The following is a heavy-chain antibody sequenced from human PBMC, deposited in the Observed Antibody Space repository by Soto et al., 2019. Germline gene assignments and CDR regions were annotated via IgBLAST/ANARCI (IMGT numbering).Heavy chain of an antibody. V-gene: IGHV4-31*03. CDR2: IYYSGST. D-gene: IGHD6-6*01. J-gene: IGHJ5*02. Sequence: PSETLSLTCTVSGGSISSGGYYWSWIRQHPGKGLEWIGYIYYSGSTYYNPSLKSRVTISVDTSKNQFSLKLSSVTAADTAVYYCARSIAARPEPNWFDPLGQGTLVTVYS. CDR3: ARSIAARPEPNWFDP. CDR1: GGSISSGGYY.